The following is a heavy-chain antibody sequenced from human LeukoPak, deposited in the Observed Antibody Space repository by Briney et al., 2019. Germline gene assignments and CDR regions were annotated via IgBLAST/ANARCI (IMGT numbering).Heavy chain of an antibody. CDR1: GYSFTNYW. CDR2: IYPGDSDT. D-gene: IGHD4-17*01. CDR3: ARASLTDYGDYVHWFDP. J-gene: IGHJ5*02. V-gene: IGHV5-51*01. Sequence: GESLNISCQDSGYSFTNYWIGWVRQLPGKGMEWMGSIYPGDSDTRYSPSFQGQVTISADKSISTAYLQWSSLKASDTAMYYCARASLTDYGDYVHWFDPWGQGTLVTVSS.